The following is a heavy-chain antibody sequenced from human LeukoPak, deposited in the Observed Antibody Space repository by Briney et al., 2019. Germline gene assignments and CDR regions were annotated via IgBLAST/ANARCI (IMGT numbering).Heavy chain of an antibody. CDR1: GFTFSSYE. CDR2: ISSSGSTI. J-gene: IGHJ3*02. CDR3: ARDLGGSMIVVVDAFDI. Sequence: PGGSLRLSCAASGFTFSSYEMNWVRQAPGKGLEWVSYISSSGSTIYYADSVKGRFTISRDNAKNSLYLQMNSLRAEDTAVYYCARDLGGSMIVVVDAFDIWGQGTMVTVSS. V-gene: IGHV3-48*03. D-gene: IGHD3-22*01.